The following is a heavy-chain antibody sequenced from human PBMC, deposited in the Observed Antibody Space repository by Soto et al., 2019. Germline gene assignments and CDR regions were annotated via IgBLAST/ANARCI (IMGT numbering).Heavy chain of an antibody. Sequence: EVQLVESGGGLVKPGGSLRLSCAASGFTFSSYNMNWVRQAPGKGLEWVASISSSSSYIYYADSVKGRFTISRDNAKSSLYLEMNSLRAEYTAVYYCARDLVDSGADYFYDYGMDVCVQGTTVTVSS. CDR3: ARDLVDSGADYFYDYGMDV. CDR1: GFTFSSYN. D-gene: IGHD4-17*01. CDR2: ISSSSSYI. J-gene: IGHJ6*02. V-gene: IGHV3-21*01.